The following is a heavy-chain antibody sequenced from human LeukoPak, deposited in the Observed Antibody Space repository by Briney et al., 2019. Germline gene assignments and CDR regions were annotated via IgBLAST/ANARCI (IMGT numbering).Heavy chain of an antibody. J-gene: IGHJ5*02. CDR3: ATRPKFYDILTGYYNVWFDP. Sequence: PSETLSLTCAVYGGSFSGYYWSWIRQPPGKGLEWIGEINHSGSTNYNPSLKSRVTISVDTSKNQFSLKLSSVTAADTAVYYCATRPKFYDILTGYYNVWFDPWGQGTLVTVSS. CDR2: INHSGST. D-gene: IGHD3-9*01. V-gene: IGHV4-34*01. CDR1: GGSFSGYY.